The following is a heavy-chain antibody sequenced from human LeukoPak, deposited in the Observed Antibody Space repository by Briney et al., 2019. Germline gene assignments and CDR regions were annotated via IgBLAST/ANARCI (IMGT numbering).Heavy chain of an antibody. Sequence: GGSLRLSCTASGFSVSHNYMNWVRQAPGKGLEWVALIYSGGNTHYADSVKGRFTISGDNSKNTLYLQMSSLRVEDTAVYYCTRDTPGIAASVSGGWGQGTLVTVSS. CDR1: GFSVSHNY. V-gene: IGHV3-53*01. J-gene: IGHJ4*02. CDR3: TRDTPGIAASVSGG. D-gene: IGHD6-13*01. CDR2: IYSGGNT.